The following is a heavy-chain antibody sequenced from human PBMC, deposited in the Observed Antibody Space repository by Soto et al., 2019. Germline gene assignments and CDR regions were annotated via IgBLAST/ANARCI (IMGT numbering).Heavy chain of an antibody. Sequence: ASVKVSCKASGGTFSSYAISWVRQAPGQGLEWMGGIIPIFGTANYAQKFQGRVTITADESTSTAYMELSSLRSEDTAVYYCARDFQYYYDSSGYGYCGQGTLVTVYS. V-gene: IGHV1-69*13. CDR1: GGTFSSYA. D-gene: IGHD3-22*01. J-gene: IGHJ4*02. CDR2: IIPIFGTA. CDR3: ARDFQYYYDSSGYGY.